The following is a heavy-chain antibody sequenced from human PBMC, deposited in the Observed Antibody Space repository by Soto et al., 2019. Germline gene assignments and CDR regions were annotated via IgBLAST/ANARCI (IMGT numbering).Heavy chain of an antibody. V-gene: IGHV4-59*08. CDR2: IYYGGTT. CDR3: MLGSGWKDFDY. Sequence: SETLCLTCTVSGGSFNPNYWSWIRQPPGKGLEWVGYIYYGGTTSYNPSLKSRVTISVDTSKNQFSLKLSSVTAADTAVYYCMLGSGWKDFDYWGQGTLVTVSS. CDR1: GGSFNPNY. J-gene: IGHJ4*02. D-gene: IGHD3-22*01.